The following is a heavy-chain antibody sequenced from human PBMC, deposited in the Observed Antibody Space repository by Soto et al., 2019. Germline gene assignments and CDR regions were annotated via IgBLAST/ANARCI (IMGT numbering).Heavy chain of an antibody. V-gene: IGHV4-61*01. J-gene: IGHJ4*02. CDR3: AREDYGDYNFDY. CDR1: GGSVSIGSYY. D-gene: IGHD4-17*01. CDR2: IYYSGST. Sequence: PAETLCFTCTVFGGSVSIGSYYWRGIRQPPGKGLEWIGYIYYSGSTNYNPSLKSRVTISVETSKNQFSLKLSSVTAADTAVYYCAREDYGDYNFDYWGQGTLVTVSS.